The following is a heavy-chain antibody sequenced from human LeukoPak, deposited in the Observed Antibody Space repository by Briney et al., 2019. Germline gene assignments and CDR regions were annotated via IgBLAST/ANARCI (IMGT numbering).Heavy chain of an antibody. D-gene: IGHD1-14*01. CDR3: ARDEETNDAFDI. CDR2: INPNSGGT. V-gene: IGHV1-2*02. J-gene: IGHJ3*02. CDR1: GYTFTGYY. Sequence: ASVKVSCKASGYTFTGYYMHWVRQAPGQGLEWMGWINPNSGGTNYARKFQGRVTMTRDTSISTAYMELRSLRSDDTAVYYCARDEETNDAFDIWGQGTMVTVSS.